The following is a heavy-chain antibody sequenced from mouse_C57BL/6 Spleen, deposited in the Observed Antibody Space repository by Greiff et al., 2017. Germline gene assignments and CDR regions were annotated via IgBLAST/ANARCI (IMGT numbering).Heavy chain of an antibody. CDR1: GYTFTSYW. CDR2: IHPNSGST. Sequence: QVHVKQPGAELVKPGASVKLSCKASGYTFTSYWMHWVKQRPGQGLEWIGMIHPNSGSTNYNEKFKSKATLTVDKSSSTAYMQLSSLTSEDSAVYYCARSPRQLRGDYWGQGTTLTVSS. J-gene: IGHJ2*01. V-gene: IGHV1-64*01. D-gene: IGHD3-2*02. CDR3: ARSPRQLRGDY.